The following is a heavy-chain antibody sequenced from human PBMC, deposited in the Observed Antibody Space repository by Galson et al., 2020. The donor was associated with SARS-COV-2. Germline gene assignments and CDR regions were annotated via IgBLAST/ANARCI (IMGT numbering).Heavy chain of an antibody. D-gene: IGHD1-1*01. CDR2: INHSGST. J-gene: IGHJ6*02. Sequence: SQTLSLTCAVYGGSFSGYYWSWIRQPPGKGLEWIGEINHSGSTNYNPSLKSRVTISVDTSKNQFSLKLSSVTAADTAVYYCARKGWKVFYYYYGMDVWGQGTTVTVSS. CDR3: ARKGWKVFYYYYGMDV. V-gene: IGHV4-34*01. CDR1: GGSFSGYY.